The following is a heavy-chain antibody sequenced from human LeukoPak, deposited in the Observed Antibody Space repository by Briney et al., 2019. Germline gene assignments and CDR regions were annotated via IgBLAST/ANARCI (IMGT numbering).Heavy chain of an antibody. D-gene: IGHD5-18*01. CDR3: ARDQVIQLWLTYYFDY. Sequence: GASVKVSCKASGYTFTGYYMHWVRHAPGRGLEWMGWINPNSGGTNYAQKFSGRVTLTTETSIRAAYMELGWLRSDDTAVYYCARDQVIQLWLTYYFDYWGQGTLVTVSS. J-gene: IGHJ4*02. V-gene: IGHV1-2*02. CDR1: GYTFTGYY. CDR2: INPNSGGT.